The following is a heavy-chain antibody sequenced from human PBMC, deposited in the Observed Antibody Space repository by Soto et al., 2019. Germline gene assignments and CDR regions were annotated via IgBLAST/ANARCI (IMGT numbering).Heavy chain of an antibody. CDR3: ARHGGRFFEY. J-gene: IGHJ4*02. Sequence: QVQLQESGPGLVKPSETLSLTCAVSGDSFSSGYWWSWVRQPLGKGLQWIGQISQSGTANYNPSLESRVTMSVDKSKNQLSLILTSVTAADTAVYYGARHGGRFFEYWGQRILVTVSS. V-gene: IGHV4-4*02. D-gene: IGHD2-15*01. CDR2: ISQSGTA. CDR1: GDSFSSGYW.